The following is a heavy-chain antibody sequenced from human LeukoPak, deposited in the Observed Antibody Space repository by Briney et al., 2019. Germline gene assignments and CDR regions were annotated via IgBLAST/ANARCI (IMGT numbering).Heavy chain of an antibody. Sequence: GGSLRLSCSASGFTFSSYALHWVRQAPGKGLESVSAISSNGGSTSYADSVKGRFTISRDNSKNTLYLQMSSLRAEDTAVYYCVKDWGRGWYRFDCWGQGTLVTVSS. V-gene: IGHV3-64D*09. CDR3: VKDWGRGWYRFDC. CDR1: GFTFSSYA. D-gene: IGHD6-19*01. J-gene: IGHJ4*02. CDR2: ISSNGGST.